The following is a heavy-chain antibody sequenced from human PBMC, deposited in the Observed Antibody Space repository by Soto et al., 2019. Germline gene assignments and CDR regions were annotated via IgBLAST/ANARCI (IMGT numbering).Heavy chain of an antibody. D-gene: IGHD3-22*01. CDR1: GFSLSTSGVG. Sequence: QITLKESGPTLVKPTQTLTLTCTFSGFSLSTSGVGVGWIRQPPGKALEWLALIYWDDDKRYSPSLKSRLTIXKXXSKNPVVLTMTNMDPVDTATYYCAHAYGLLPLFDYWGQGTLVTVSS. V-gene: IGHV2-5*02. J-gene: IGHJ4*02. CDR3: AHAYGLLPLFDY. CDR2: IYWDDDK.